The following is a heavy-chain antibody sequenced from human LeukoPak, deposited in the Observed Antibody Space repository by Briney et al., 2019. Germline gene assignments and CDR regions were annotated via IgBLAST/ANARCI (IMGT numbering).Heavy chain of an antibody. Sequence: SETLSLTCAVYGGSFSGYYWSWIRQPPGKGLEWIGEINHSGSTNYNPSLKSRVTVSVDTSKNQFSLKLTSVTAADTAMYYCAGAEQQLAPSYYWGQRILVTVAS. CDR1: GGSFSGYY. D-gene: IGHD1-1*01. CDR2: INHSGST. V-gene: IGHV4-34*01. CDR3: AGAEQQLAPSYY. J-gene: IGHJ4*02.